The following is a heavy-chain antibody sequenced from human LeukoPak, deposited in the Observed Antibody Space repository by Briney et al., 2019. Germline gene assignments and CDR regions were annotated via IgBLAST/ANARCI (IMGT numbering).Heavy chain of an antibody. D-gene: IGHD3-10*01. J-gene: IGHJ6*02. CDR1: GYTFTDYY. CDR3: ARGRGPMVRGVINIPYYYYGMDV. Sequence: ASVKVSRKASGYTFTDYYIHWVRQAPGQGLEWMGWINPNSGGANYAQKFQGRVTMTRDTSISTAYMDLSRLRSDDTAVYYCARGRGPMVRGVINIPYYYYGMDVWGQGTTVTVSS. CDR2: INPNSGGA. V-gene: IGHV1-2*02.